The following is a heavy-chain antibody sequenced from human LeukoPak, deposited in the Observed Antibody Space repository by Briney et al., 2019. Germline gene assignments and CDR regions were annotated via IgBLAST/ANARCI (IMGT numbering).Heavy chain of an antibody. CDR3: ARIDDFYGMDV. V-gene: IGHV3-30-3*01. Sequence: PGGSLRLSCAASGFTFSSYAMHWVRQAPGKGLEWVAVISYDGSNKYYADSVKGQFTISRDNSKNTLYLQMNSLRAEDTAVYYCARIDDFYGMDVWGQGTTVTVSS. J-gene: IGHJ6*02. CDR2: ISYDGSNK. CDR1: GFTFSSYA. D-gene: IGHD3-3*01.